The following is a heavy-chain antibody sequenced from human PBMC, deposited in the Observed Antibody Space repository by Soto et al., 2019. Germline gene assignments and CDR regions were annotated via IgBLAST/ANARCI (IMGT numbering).Heavy chain of an antibody. Sequence: QVHLVQSGAEVKKPGASVKVSCKGSGYIFTTYGITWVRQAPGQGLEWMGWISAHNGNTNYAQKLQGRVTVTRDTSTSTAYMELRHLSSDDTAVYYCARGRYGDYWGQGALVTVSS. D-gene: IGHD1-1*01. J-gene: IGHJ4*02. CDR3: ARGRYGDY. CDR1: GYIFTTYG. CDR2: ISAHNGNT. V-gene: IGHV1-18*01.